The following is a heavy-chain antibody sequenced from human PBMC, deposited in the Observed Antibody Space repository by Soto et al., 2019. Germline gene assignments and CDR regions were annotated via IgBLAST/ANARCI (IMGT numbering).Heavy chain of an antibody. CDR1: GFTFSSYW. CDR2: IKQDGSEK. J-gene: IGHJ4*02. CDR3: ARARWGSSSLYFDY. V-gene: IGHV3-7*03. Sequence: EVQLVESGGGLVQPGGSLRLSCAASGFTFSSYWMSWVRQAPGKGLEWVANIKQDGSEKYYVDSVKGRFTISRDNAKKSLYLQMNSLRAEDTAVYYCARARWGSSSLYFDYWGQGTLVTVSS. D-gene: IGHD6-6*01.